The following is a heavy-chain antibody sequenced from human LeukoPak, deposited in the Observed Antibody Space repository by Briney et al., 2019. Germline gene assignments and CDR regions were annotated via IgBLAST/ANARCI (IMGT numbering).Heavy chain of an antibody. CDR1: GFTLRSYT. CDR2: IGISSNKI. Sequence: GGSLRLSCATSGFTLRSYTMNWVRQAQGKGLEWVSSIGISSNKIYYADSVKGRFIISRDNSKNTLYLQMNSLRAEDTAVYYCAKPGKYCSSTSCYTHFHYWGQGTLVTVSS. J-gene: IGHJ4*02. D-gene: IGHD2-2*02. V-gene: IGHV3-21*01. CDR3: AKPGKYCSSTSCYTHFHY.